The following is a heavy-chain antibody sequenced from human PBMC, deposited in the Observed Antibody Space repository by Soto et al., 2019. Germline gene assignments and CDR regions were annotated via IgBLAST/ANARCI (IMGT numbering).Heavy chain of an antibody. CDR1: GFTFSSYA. V-gene: IGHV3-30-3*01. J-gene: IGHJ6*02. CDR2: ISYDGSNK. D-gene: IGHD6-13*01. CDR3: ARDSYSSSWYYYYYYGMDV. Sequence: GGSLRLSCAASGFTFSSYAMHWVRQAPGKGLEWVAVISYDGSNKYYADSVKGRFTISRDNSKNTLYLQMNSLRAEDTAVYYCARDSYSSSWYYYYYYGMDVWGQGTTVTVSS.